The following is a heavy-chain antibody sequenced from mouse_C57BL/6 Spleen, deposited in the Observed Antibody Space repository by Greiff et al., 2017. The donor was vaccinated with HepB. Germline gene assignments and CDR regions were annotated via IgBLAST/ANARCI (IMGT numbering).Heavy chain of an antibody. J-gene: IGHJ4*01. V-gene: IGHV5-4*03. CDR2: ISDGGSYT. CDR1: GFTFSSYA. CDR3: ARVYGYGYYAMDY. Sequence: EVNVVESGGGLVKPGGSLKLSCAASGFTFSSYAMSWVRQTPEKRLEWVATISDGGSYTYYPDNVKGRFTISRDNAKNNLYLQMSHLKSEDTAMYYCARVYGYGYYAMDYWGQGTSVTVSS. D-gene: IGHD2-2*01.